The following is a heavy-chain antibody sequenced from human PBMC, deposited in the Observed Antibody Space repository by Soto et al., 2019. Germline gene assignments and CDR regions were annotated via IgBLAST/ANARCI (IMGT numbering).Heavy chain of an antibody. J-gene: IGHJ6*02. D-gene: IGHD3-3*01. V-gene: IGHV3-21*04. CDR3: ARGEVRFLEWLPKGYYSYGMDV. CDR1: GFTFSSYS. Sequence: PGGSLRLSCAASGFTFSSYSMNWVRQAPGKGLEWVSSISSSSSYIYYADSVKGRFTISRDNAKNSLYLQVNSLRAEDTAVYYCARGEVRFLEWLPKGYYSYGMDVWGQGTTLTVSS. CDR2: ISSSSSYI.